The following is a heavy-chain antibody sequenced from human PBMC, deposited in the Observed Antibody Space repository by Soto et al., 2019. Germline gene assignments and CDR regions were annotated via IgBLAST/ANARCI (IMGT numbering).Heavy chain of an antibody. V-gene: IGHV1-69*13. D-gene: IGHD6-13*01. Sequence: SVKVSCKASGGTFSSYAISWVRQAPGQGLEWMGGIIPIFGTANYAQKFQGRVTITADESTSTAYMELSSLRSEDTAVYYCASDAPPGPEIAYSSQPLHYYGLDVWGQGTTVTVSS. CDR3: ASDAPPGPEIAYSSQPLHYYGLDV. CDR1: GGTFSSYA. CDR2: IIPIFGTA. J-gene: IGHJ6*02.